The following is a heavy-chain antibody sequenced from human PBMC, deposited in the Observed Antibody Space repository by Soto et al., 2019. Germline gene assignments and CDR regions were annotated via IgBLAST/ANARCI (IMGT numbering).Heavy chain of an antibody. CDR1: GFTFSSYA. CDR2: ISGSGGST. CDR3: AKDWESLGPIAAAGTGLFDY. Sequence: GGSLRLSCAASGFTFSSYAMSWVRQAPGKGLEWVSAISGSGGSTYYADSVKGRFTISRDNSKNTLYLQMNSLRAEDTAVYYCAKDWESLGPIAAAGTGLFDYWGQGTLVTVSS. D-gene: IGHD6-13*01. V-gene: IGHV3-23*01. J-gene: IGHJ4*02.